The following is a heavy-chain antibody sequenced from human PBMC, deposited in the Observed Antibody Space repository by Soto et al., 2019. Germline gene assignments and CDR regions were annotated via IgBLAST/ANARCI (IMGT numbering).Heavy chain of an antibody. Sequence: GGSLRLSCAASGFTFSSYAMSWVRRAPGKGLEWVSAISGSGGSTYYADSVKGRFTISRDNSKNTLYLQMNSLRAEDTAVYYCAKDGRYSSSSGDYWGQGTLVTVSS. CDR2: ISGSGGST. J-gene: IGHJ4*02. CDR1: GFTFSSYA. D-gene: IGHD6-6*01. CDR3: AKDGRYSSSSGDY. V-gene: IGHV3-23*01.